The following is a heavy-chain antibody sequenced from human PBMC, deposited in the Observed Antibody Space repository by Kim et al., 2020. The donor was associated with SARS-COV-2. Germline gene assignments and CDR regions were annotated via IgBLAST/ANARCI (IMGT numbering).Heavy chain of an antibody. Sequence: ANYSPGLKSRVSMSVDASKKQFSRRLSSVTAADTAVYYCAGCGGYGEFDYWGQGILVSVSS. J-gene: IGHJ4*02. V-gene: IGHV4-4*07. CDR3: AGCGGYGEFDY. D-gene: IGHD4-17*01. CDR2: A.